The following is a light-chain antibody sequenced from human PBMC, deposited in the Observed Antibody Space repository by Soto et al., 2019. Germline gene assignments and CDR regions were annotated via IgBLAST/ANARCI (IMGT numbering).Light chain of an antibody. V-gene: IGLV2-8*01. CDR3: SSYAGSNNVL. J-gene: IGLJ2*01. CDR1: SSDVGGYNY. CDR2: EVS. Sequence: QSALTQPPSASGSPGQSVTISCTGTSSDVGGYNYVSWYQQHPGKAPKLMIYEVSKRPSGVPDRFSGSKSGNTASLTVSGLQAEDEADYYCSSYAGSNNVLFGGGTKQTVL.